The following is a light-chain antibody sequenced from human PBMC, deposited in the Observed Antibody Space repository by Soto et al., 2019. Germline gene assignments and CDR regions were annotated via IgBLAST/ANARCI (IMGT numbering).Light chain of an antibody. J-gene: IGLJ1*01. Sequence: QSVLTQPASVSGSPGQSITISCTGTSSDVGGYNYVSWYQQHPGKAPKLMIYDVSNRPSGVSNRFSGSKSGHTASLTISGLQAEDEADYYCSSYPSSSTLEDVFGTGTKLTVL. CDR2: DVS. CDR3: SSYPSSSTLEDV. V-gene: IGLV2-14*01. CDR1: SSDVGGYNY.